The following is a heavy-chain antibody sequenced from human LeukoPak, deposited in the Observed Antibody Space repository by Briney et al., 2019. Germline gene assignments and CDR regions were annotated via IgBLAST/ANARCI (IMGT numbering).Heavy chain of an antibody. CDR1: GFTFSSYG. V-gene: IGHV3-30*18. Sequence: PGRSLRLSCAASGFTFSSYGMHWVRQAPGKGLEWVAVISYDGSNKYYADSVRGRFTISRDNSKNTLYLQMNGLRAEDTAVYYCAKTYAVLRFLEWLLSTWGQGTLVTVSS. D-gene: IGHD3-3*01. CDR2: ISYDGSNK. CDR3: AKTYAVLRFLEWLLST. J-gene: IGHJ1*01.